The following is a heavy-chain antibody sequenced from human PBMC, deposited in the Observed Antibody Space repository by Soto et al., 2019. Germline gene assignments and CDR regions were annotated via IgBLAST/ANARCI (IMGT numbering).Heavy chain of an antibody. CDR3: ARDEPATVTTPSDY. CDR1: GFTFSDYY. Sequence: GGSLRLSCAASGFTFSDYYMSWIRQAPGKGLEWVSYISSSSSYTNYADSVKGRFTISRDNAKNSLYLQMNSLRAEDTAVYYCARDEPATVTTPSDYWGQGTLVTVSS. D-gene: IGHD4-4*01. J-gene: IGHJ4*02. CDR2: ISSSSSYT. V-gene: IGHV3-11*06.